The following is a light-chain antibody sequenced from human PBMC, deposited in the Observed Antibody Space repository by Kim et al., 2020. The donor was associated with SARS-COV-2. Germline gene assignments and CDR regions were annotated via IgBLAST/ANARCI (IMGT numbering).Light chain of an antibody. V-gene: IGKV3-15*01. CDR2: GAS. CDR3: QQYSHWPLT. J-gene: IGKJ4*01. CDR1: QSVSSSY. Sequence: EIVLTQSPGTLSLSPGERATLSCRASQSVSSSYLAWYQQKPGQAPRLLIYGASTRATGIPGRFSGSGSGTEFTPTISSLQSEDFAVYYCQQYSHWPLTFGGGTKVDIK.